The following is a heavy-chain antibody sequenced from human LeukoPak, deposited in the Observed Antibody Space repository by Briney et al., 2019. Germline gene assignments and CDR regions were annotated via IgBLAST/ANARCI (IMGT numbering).Heavy chain of an antibody. CDR3: AKDSTTLRAPRY. J-gene: IGHJ4*02. D-gene: IGHD5/OR15-5a*01. CDR2: ISGSGGST. V-gene: IGHV3-23*01. CDR1: GFTFSSYA. Sequence: GGSQRLSCAASGFTFSSYAMSWVRQAPGKGLERVSAISGSGGSTYYADSVKGRFTISRDNSKNTLYLQMNSLRAEDTAVYYCAKDSTTLRAPRYWGQGTLVTVSS.